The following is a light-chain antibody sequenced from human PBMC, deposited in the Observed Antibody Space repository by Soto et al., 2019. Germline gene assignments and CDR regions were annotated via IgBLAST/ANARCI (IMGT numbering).Light chain of an antibody. CDR3: SSYTSVTTFVV. CDR2: EVT. Sequence: QSVLTQPASVSGSPGQSITISCTGTSSDIGRYNFVSWYQQHPGKAPKLLVYEVTNRPSGVSNRFSGSKSGNTASLTIFGLQTEDEADYYCSSYTSVTTFVVFGTGTQLPVL. V-gene: IGLV2-14*01. CDR1: SSDIGRYNF. J-gene: IGLJ1*01.